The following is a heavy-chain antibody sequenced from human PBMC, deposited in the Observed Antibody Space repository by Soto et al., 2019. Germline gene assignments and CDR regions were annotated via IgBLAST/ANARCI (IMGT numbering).Heavy chain of an antibody. CDR2: MSGSGGST. CDR3: AKDAQQWLVLRGMDV. J-gene: IGHJ6*02. Sequence: EVQLLESGGGLVQPGGSLRLSCAASGFTFSSYAMSWVRQAPGKGLEWVSAMSGSGGSTYYADSVKGRFNISRDNSKNALYLQMNSLRADDTAVYYCAKDAQQWLVLRGMDVWGQGTTVTVSS. D-gene: IGHD6-19*01. CDR1: GFTFSSYA. V-gene: IGHV3-23*01.